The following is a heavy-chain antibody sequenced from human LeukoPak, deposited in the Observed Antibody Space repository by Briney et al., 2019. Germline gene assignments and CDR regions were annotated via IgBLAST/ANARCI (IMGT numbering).Heavy chain of an antibody. CDR2: INWNGGST. D-gene: IGHD1-14*01. Sequence: PGGSLRLSCAASGFTFDDYGMSWVRHAPGKGLEWVSGINWNGGSTGYADSVKGRFTISRDNAKNSLYLQMNSLRAEDTALYYCARDSGGTQRYYYYYYMDVWGKGTTVTVSS. V-gene: IGHV3-20*04. CDR1: GFTFDDYG. CDR3: ARDSGGTQRYYYYYYMDV. J-gene: IGHJ6*03.